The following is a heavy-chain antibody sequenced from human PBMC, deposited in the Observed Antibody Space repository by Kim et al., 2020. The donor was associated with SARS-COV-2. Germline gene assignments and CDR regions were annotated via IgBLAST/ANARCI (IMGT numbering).Heavy chain of an antibody. Sequence: GGSLRLSCAASGFTFSSYAMSWVRQAPGKGLEGVSVILGRVGGTYYADSVKGRFTISRDNSKNTLYLQMNSLRAEDTAVYYCAKTLFVCLLDYWGQGTLVTVSS. CDR1: GFTFSSYA. J-gene: IGHJ4*02. CDR3: AKTLFVCLLDY. D-gene: IGHD3-3*01. V-gene: IGHV3-23*01. CDR2: ILGRVGGT.